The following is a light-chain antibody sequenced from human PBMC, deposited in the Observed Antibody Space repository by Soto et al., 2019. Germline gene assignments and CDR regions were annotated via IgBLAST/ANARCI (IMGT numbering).Light chain of an antibody. V-gene: IGKV3D-20*02. Sequence: EILFTQSPGTLSLSPGERATLSCRASQSVSSSYLAWYQQKPGQAPRLLIYGASSRANGIPDRFSGSGSGTDFTLTISSLEPEDFAVYYCQQRSNWHQITFGQGTRLEIK. CDR2: GAS. CDR1: QSVSSSY. J-gene: IGKJ5*01. CDR3: QQRSNWHQIT.